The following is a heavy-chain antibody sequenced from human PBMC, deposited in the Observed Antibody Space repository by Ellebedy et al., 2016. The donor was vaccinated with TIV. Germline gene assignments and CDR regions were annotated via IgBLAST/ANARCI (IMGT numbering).Heavy chain of an antibody. J-gene: IGHJ4*02. CDR3: ARDGITMIVVVNHFDY. CDR1: GFTFSSYW. Sequence: PGGSLRLSCAASGFTFSSYWMTWVRQAPGKGLEWVANIKQDGSEKYYVDSVKGRFTISRDNAKNSLYLQMNSLRAEDTAVYYCARDGITMIVVVNHFDYWGQGTLVIVSS. CDR2: IKQDGSEK. V-gene: IGHV3-7*01. D-gene: IGHD3-22*01.